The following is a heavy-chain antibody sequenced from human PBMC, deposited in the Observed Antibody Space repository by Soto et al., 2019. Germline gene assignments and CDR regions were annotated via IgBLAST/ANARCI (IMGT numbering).Heavy chain of an antibody. V-gene: IGHV4-30-4*01. CDR2: IYYSGST. J-gene: IGHJ4*02. D-gene: IGHD3-16*01. CDR1: GGSISSGDYY. CDR3: ARDRARLGGHDV. Sequence: PSETLSLTCTVSGGSISSGDYYWSWIRQPPGKGLEWIGYIYYSGSTYCIPSLKSRVTISVDTSKNQVSLKLSSVTAADTAVYYCARDRARLGGHDVWGQGTLVTVSS.